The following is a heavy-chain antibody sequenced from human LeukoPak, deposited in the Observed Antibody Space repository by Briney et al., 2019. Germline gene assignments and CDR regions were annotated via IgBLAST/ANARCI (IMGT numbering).Heavy chain of an antibody. CDR2: ISWNSGSI. V-gene: IGHV3-9*01. CDR3: EKDMSGSYWGYFDY. Sequence: GGSLRLSCAASGFTFDDYAMHWVRQAPGKGLEWVSGISWNSGSIGYADSVKGRFTISRDNAKNSLYLQMNSLRAEDTALYYCEKDMSGSYWGYFDYWGQGTLVTVSS. D-gene: IGHD1-26*01. CDR1: GFTFDDYA. J-gene: IGHJ4*02.